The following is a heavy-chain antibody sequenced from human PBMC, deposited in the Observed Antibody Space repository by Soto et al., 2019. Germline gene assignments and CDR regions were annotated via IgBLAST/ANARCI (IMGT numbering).Heavy chain of an antibody. Sequence: ASVKVSCKASGYTFTSYSIHWVRQVPGQALEWMGMINPSGGSTTYAQKFQGRVTVSKDTSTSTVYMELSSLRSEDTAIHYCARVIGAAGVWGQGTMVTGSS. CDR3: ARVIGAAGV. V-gene: IGHV1-46*03. CDR1: GYTFTSYS. CDR2: INPSGGST. J-gene: IGHJ3*01. D-gene: IGHD6-13*01.